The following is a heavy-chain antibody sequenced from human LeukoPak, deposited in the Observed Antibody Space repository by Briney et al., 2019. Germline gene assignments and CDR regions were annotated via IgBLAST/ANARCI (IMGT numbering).Heavy chain of an antibody. J-gene: IGHJ4*02. CDR2: ISAYNGNT. CDR1: GYTFTSYG. CDR3: ARLNYYDSSGYFQYFDY. V-gene: IGHV1-18*01. Sequence: ASVKVSCKASGYTFTSYGISWVRQAPGQGLEWMGWISAYNGNTNYAQKLQGRVTMTTDTSTSTAYMELGSLRSDDTAVYYCARLNYYDSSGYFQYFDYWGQGTLVTVSS. D-gene: IGHD3-22*01.